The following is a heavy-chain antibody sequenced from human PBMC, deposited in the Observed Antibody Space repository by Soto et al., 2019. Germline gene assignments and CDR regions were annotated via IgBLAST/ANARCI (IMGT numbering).Heavy chain of an antibody. Sequence: GGSLRLSCAASGFAFSGYAMHWVRQAPGKGLEWVAVISFDGSNKYYADSVKGRFAISRDNSKNTLYLQMNSLRAEDTAMYYCARAGSGHDAFDIWGQGTMVTVSS. CDR3: ARAGSGHDAFDI. V-gene: IGHV3-30*09. D-gene: IGHD3-10*01. CDR2: ISFDGSNK. J-gene: IGHJ3*02. CDR1: GFAFSGYA.